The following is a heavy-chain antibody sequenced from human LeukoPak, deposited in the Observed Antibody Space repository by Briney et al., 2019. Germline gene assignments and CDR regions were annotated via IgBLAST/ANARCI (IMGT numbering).Heavy chain of an antibody. CDR1: GGSISSGGYS. V-gene: IGHV4-30-2*01. D-gene: IGHD4-17*01. CDR2: IYHSGST. Sequence: SETLSLTCAVSGGSISSGGYSWSWIRQPPGKGLEWIGYIYHSGSTYYNPSLKSRVTISVDRSKNQFSLKLSSVTAADTAVYYCARGAGYGDYPFDYWGQGTLVTVSS. J-gene: IGHJ4*02. CDR3: ARGAGYGDYPFDY.